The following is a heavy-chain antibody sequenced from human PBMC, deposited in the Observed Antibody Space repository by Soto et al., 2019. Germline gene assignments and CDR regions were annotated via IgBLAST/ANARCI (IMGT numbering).Heavy chain of an antibody. CDR2: VHGGGST. Sequence: VQLVESGGGLIQPGGSLRLSCAASGFTVSNNHMTWVRQAAGKGLELVSFVHGGGSTAYAESVKGRFTISRDNSKNTLYLQVDSVRAEDTTIYYCAGRLTTAPSPDYWGRGTLVTVSS. J-gene: IGHJ4*02. V-gene: IGHV3-53*01. D-gene: IGHD3-16*01. CDR3: AGRLTTAPSPDY. CDR1: GFTVSNNH.